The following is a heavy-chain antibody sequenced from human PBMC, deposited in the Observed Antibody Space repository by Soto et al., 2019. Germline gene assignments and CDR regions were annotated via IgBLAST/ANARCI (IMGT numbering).Heavy chain of an antibody. CDR1: GFTFSTYA. CDR3: TGSRYSYGSFDY. Sequence: QVHLVESGGRVVQPGRSLRLSCAASGFTFSTYAMHWVRQASGTGLEWVTLISYDGNFQYYADSVKGRFTVSRDNSKNTLYLQMNSLRTDDTAVYYCTGSRYSYGSFDYWGQGTLVTVSS. CDR2: ISYDGNFQ. J-gene: IGHJ4*02. V-gene: IGHV3-30-3*01. D-gene: IGHD5-18*01.